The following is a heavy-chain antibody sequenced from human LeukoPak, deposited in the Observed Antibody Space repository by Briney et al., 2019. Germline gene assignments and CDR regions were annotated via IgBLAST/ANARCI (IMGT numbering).Heavy chain of an antibody. CDR2: TYFRSKWYN. CDR3: ARGHSGMLDY. Sequence: SQTLSLTCVISGDSVSINSAAWNWIRQSPSRGLEWLGRTYFRSKWYNDYALSVKSRITLNPDTSKNQFSLHLNSVTPEDTAVYYCARGHSGMLDYWGQGTLVTVSS. D-gene: IGHD1-26*01. CDR1: GDSVSINSAA. J-gene: IGHJ4*02. V-gene: IGHV6-1*01.